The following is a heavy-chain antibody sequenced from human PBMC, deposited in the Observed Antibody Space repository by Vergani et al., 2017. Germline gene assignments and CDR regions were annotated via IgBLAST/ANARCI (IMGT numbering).Heavy chain of an antibody. J-gene: IGHJ6*02. CDR3: ARGLLVRGAIKSYYYYGMDV. Sequence: QVQLQESGPGLVKPSETLSLTCTVSGGSVSSGSYYWSWIRQPPGKGLEWIGYIYYSGSTYYNPSLKSRVTISVDTSKNQFSLKLSSVTAADTAVYYCARGLLVRGAIKSYYYYGMDVWGQGP. CDR1: GGSVSSGSYY. D-gene: IGHD3-10*01. V-gene: IGHV4-61*01. CDR2: IYYSGST.